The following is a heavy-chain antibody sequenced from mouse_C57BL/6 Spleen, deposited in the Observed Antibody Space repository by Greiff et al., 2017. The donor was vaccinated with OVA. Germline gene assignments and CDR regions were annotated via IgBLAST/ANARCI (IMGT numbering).Heavy chain of an antibody. V-gene: IGHV2-6-1*01. Sequence: QVQLKESGPGLVAPSQSLSITCTVSGFSLTSYGVHWVRQPPGKGLEWLVVIWSDGSTTYNSALKSRLSISKDNSKSQVFLKMNSLQTDDTAMYDCARHDYGSSYVYFDVWGTGTTVTVSS. D-gene: IGHD1-1*01. CDR1: GFSLTSYG. CDR2: IWSDGST. J-gene: IGHJ1*03. CDR3: ARHDYGSSYVYFDV.